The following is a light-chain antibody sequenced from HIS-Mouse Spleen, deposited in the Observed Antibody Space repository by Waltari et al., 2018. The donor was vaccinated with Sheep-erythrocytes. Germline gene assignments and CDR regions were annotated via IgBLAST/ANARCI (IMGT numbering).Light chain of an antibody. CDR2: DVS. CDR3: CSYAGSYNHV. CDR1: RLDVGGYIY. J-gene: IGLJ1*01. Sequence: QSALTQPRSVSGSPGQSVTISCTGTRLDVGGYIYVSWYQQHPGKAPKLMIYDVSKRPSGVPDRFSGSKSGNTASLTISGLQAEDEADYYCCSYAGSYNHVFATGTKVTVL. V-gene: IGLV2-11*01.